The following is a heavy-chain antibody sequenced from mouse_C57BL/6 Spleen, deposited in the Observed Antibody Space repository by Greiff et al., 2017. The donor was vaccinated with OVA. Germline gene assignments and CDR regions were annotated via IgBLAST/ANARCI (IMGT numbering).Heavy chain of an antibody. D-gene: IGHD1-1*01. V-gene: IGHV1-72*01. J-gene: IGHJ1*03. CDR1: GYTFTSYW. CDR3: AREEVHYYGSSYVGYFDV. CDR2: IDPNSGGT. Sequence: QVHVKQSGAELVKPGASVKLSCKASGYTFTSYWMHWVKQRPGRGLEWIGRIDPNSGGTKYNEKFKSKATLTVDKPSSTAYMQLSSLTSEDAAVYYCAREEVHYYGSSYVGYFDVWGTGTTVTVSS.